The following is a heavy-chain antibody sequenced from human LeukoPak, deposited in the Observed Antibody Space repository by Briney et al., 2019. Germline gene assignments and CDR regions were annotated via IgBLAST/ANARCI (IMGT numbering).Heavy chain of an antibody. CDR1: GFTLRNYA. Sequence: GGSLRLSCAPSIGFTLRNYAIHWVRQAPGKGLEWVAVIGYDGNEQYYADSVRGRFTISRDDSKNTLFLQMDSLKTEDTALYYCARDMVKGAPDYLDYWGQGTLVTVSS. D-gene: IGHD3-10*01. CDR2: IGYDGNEQ. J-gene: IGHJ4*02. V-gene: IGHV3-30*01. CDR3: ARDMVKGAPDYLDY.